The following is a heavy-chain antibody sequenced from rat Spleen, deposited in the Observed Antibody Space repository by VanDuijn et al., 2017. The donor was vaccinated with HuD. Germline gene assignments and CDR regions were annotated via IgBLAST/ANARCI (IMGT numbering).Heavy chain of an antibody. D-gene: IGHD1-12*03. CDR1: GFSLTSNG. Sequence: QVQLKESGPGLMQTSETLSLTCTVSGFSLTSNGVGWVRQPLGKDLVWMGTIWAGGSTNYNSAVQSRLSISRDTSKSQVFLKMNSLQPEDTGTYYCARVRGYYYDGHYHYVMDAWGQGASVTVSS. J-gene: IGHJ4*01. CDR2: IWAGGST. V-gene: IGHV2-72*01. CDR3: ARVRGYYYDGHYHYVMDA.